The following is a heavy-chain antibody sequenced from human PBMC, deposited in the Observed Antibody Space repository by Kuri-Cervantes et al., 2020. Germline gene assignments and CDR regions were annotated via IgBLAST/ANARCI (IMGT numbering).Heavy chain of an antibody. CDR3: AREAPGSSSYVFDY. J-gene: IGHJ4*02. D-gene: IGHD2-15*01. V-gene: IGHV3-33*01. CDR2: VWYDGSDK. Sequence: GGSLRLSCAASGFTFSSYGMHWVRQAPGKGLEWVAVVWYDGSDKYYADSVKGRLTVSRDNAKNSLYLQMNSLRAEDTAVYYCAREAPGSSSYVFDYWGQGTLVTVSS. CDR1: GFTFSSYG.